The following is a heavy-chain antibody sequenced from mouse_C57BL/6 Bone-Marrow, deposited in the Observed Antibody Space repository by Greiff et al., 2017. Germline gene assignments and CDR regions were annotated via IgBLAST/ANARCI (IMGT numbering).Heavy chain of an antibody. Sequence: EVQLVESGGGLVQPKGSLKLSCAASGFSFNTYAMNWVRQAPGKGLEWVARIRSKSNNYATYYADSVKDRFTISRDDSESMLYLQMNNLKTEDTAMYYCVRRDGYPYYAMDYWGQGTSVTVSS. CDR2: IRSKSNNYAT. D-gene: IGHD2-3*01. V-gene: IGHV10-1*01. CDR3: VRRDGYPYYAMDY. J-gene: IGHJ4*01. CDR1: GFSFNTYA.